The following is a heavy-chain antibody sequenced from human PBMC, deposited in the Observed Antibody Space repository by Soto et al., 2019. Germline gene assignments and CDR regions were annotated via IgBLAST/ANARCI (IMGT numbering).Heavy chain of an antibody. V-gene: IGHV4-39*01. CDR3: ARHGRAYYYVSSGYRIFDY. J-gene: IGHJ4*02. CDR1: GGSISSSSYY. CDR2: IYYSGST. Sequence: QLQLQESGPGLVKPSETLSLTCTVSGGSISSSSYYWGWIRQPPGKGLEWIGSIYYSGSTYYNPSLKSRVTISVHTSKNHFSLKLSSVTPADTAVYYCARHGRAYYYVSSGYRIFDYWGQGTLVTVSS. D-gene: IGHD3-22*01.